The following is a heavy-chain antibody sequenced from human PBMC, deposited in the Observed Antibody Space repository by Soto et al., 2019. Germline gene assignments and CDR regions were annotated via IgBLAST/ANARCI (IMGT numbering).Heavy chain of an antibody. CDR1: EYTFMNYY. V-gene: IGHV1-46*03. Sequence: ASVKVSCKASEYTFMNYYIQWVRQAPGQGLEWMGIIHPTGGSTSYAQKFQGRVTMSRDTSANIVYMELSSLRSEDTAVYYCARERGNYDFDFWGQGTPVTVSS. J-gene: IGHJ4*02. CDR3: ARERGNYDFDF. D-gene: IGHD3-16*01. CDR2: IHPTGGST.